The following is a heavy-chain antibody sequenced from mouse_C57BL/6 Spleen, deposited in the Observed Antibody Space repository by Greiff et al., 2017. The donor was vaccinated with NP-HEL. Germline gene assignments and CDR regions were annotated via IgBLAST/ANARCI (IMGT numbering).Heavy chain of an antibody. CDR3: AIGGYPLYDMCD. Sequence: VQVVESGPELVKPGASVKISCKASGYAFSSSWMNWVKQRPGKGLEWIGRIYPGDGDTNYNGKFKGKATMTADKSSSTAYMPISSLTSEDSAVYVCAIGGYPLYDMCDWGQGASVTVAS. D-gene: IGHD1-1*02. V-gene: IGHV1-82*01. J-gene: IGHJ4*01. CDR2: IYPGDGDT. CDR1: GYAFSSSW.